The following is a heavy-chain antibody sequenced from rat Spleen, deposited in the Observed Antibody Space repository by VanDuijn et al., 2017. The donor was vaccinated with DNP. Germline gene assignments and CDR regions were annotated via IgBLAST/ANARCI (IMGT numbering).Heavy chain of an antibody. V-gene: IGHV5-25*01. J-gene: IGHJ1*01. D-gene: IGHD1-2*01. Sequence: EVQLVESGGGLVQPGRSLKLSCAASGFTFSNYYMAWVRQAPEKGLEWVATISTSGSRTYYSDSAKGRFTISRDDAKSSLYLQMNSLKSGDTATYYCARRGNFYSSYIYWYFDFWGPGTMVTVSS. CDR3: ARRGNFYSSYIYWYFDF. CDR1: GFTFSNYY. CDR2: ISTSGSRT.